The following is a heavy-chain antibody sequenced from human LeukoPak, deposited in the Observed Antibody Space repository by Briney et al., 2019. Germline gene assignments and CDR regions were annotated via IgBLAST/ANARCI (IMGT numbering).Heavy chain of an antibody. D-gene: IGHD4-23*01. Sequence: SETLSLTCTVSGASISGYLWTWIRQPPGKGLEWIGYVYDNGDTNYHPSFTGRVSISVDVSKNQFSLKLTSLTAADTAVYYCARADYGGNFANSWGQGTLVTVSS. V-gene: IGHV4-59*01. CDR1: GASISGYL. CDR2: VYDNGDT. J-gene: IGHJ4*02. CDR3: ARADYGGNFANS.